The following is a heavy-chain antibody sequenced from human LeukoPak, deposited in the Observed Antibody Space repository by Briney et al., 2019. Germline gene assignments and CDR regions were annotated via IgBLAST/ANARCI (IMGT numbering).Heavy chain of an antibody. CDR1: GFTFEDYA. J-gene: IGHJ6*02. Sequence: GGSLRLSCAVSGFTFEDYAMHWARQAPGKGLEWVSGISWNSGSIGYADSVKGRFTISRDNTKNSLYLQMNSLRAEDTALYYCSKDIGPGDPGYYYYGMDVWGQGTTVTVSS. CDR2: ISWNSGSI. D-gene: IGHD3-16*01. V-gene: IGHV3-9*01. CDR3: SKDIGPGDPGYYYYGMDV.